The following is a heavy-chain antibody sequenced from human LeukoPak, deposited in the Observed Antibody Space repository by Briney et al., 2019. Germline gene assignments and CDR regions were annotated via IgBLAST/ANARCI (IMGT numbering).Heavy chain of an antibody. V-gene: IGHV4-30-4*01. D-gene: IGHD1-26*01. J-gene: IGHJ4*02. CDR3: ARVPVYSGTYFDY. CDR1: GGSISSGDYY. CDR2: IYYSGST. Sequence: SQTLSLTCTVSGGSISSGDYYWSWLRQPPGRGLEWIGYIYYSGSTYFNPSLKSRVTISVETSKNQFSLKLSSVTAADTAVYYCARVPVYSGTYFDYWGQGTLVTVSS.